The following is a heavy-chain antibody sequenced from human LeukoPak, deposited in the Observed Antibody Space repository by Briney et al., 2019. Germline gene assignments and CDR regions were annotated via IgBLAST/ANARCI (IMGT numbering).Heavy chain of an antibody. Sequence: SEKVSCKASGGTFSSYAISWVRQAPGQGLEWMGWINTNTGNPTYAQGFTGRFVFSLDTSVSTAYLQISSLKAEDTAVYYCARDLGGDYYDSSGYNWGQGTLVTVSS. CDR2: INTNTGNP. CDR1: GGTFSSYA. CDR3: ARDLGGDYYDSSGYN. D-gene: IGHD3-22*01. J-gene: IGHJ4*02. V-gene: IGHV7-4-1*02.